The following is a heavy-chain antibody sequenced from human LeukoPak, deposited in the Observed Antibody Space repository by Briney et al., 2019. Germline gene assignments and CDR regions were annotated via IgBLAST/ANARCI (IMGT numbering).Heavy chain of an antibody. CDR3: VRLGESSGSGPDGFDF. J-gene: IGHJ3*01. D-gene: IGHD3-10*01. Sequence: SETLSLTRIVSGGSVSTRIYYWGWIRQPPGTGLAWIGCDSYTGSTRYNPSLKSRVTISVDSSRNQFALKLSSGTAAEAAWEYFVRLGESSGSGPDGFDFWGQGTMVTVSS. V-gene: IGHV4-39*01. CDR1: GGSVSTRIYY. CDR2: DSYTGST.